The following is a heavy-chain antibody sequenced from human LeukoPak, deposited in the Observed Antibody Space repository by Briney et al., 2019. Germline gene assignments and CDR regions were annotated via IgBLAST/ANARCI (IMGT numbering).Heavy chain of an antibody. CDR2: ISGSGGST. Sequence: GGSLTLSCAASGFTFSSYAMSWVRQAPGKGLEWVSAISGSGGSTYYADSVKGRFTISRDNSKNTLYLQMNSLRAEDTAVYYCAKESSSWYYYYYGMDVWGQGTTVTVSS. V-gene: IGHV3-23*01. CDR1: GFTFSSYA. D-gene: IGHD6-13*01. CDR3: AKESSSWYYYYYGMDV. J-gene: IGHJ6*02.